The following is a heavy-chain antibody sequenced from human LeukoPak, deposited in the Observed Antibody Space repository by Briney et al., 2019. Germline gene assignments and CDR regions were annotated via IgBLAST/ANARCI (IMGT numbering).Heavy chain of an antibody. Sequence: SETLSLTCTVSGGSISGYYWSWIRQPPGKGLESIGDIHYSGSTNYNPSLKSRGTISVDTSNNQFSLKLSSVTAADTAVYYCARGGSDHGEYFQHWGQGTLVTVSS. CDR1: GGSISGYY. V-gene: IGHV4-59*01. D-gene: IGHD2-21*02. J-gene: IGHJ1*01. CDR3: ARGGSDHGEYFQH. CDR2: IHYSGST.